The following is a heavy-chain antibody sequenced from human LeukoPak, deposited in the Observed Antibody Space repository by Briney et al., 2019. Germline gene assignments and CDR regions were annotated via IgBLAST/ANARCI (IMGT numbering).Heavy chain of an antibody. CDR1: GFTFSSYA. CDR3: AKRANNDAFDI. D-gene: IGHD4/OR15-4a*01. CDR2: ISYDGSNK. Sequence: PGGSLRLSCAASGFTFSSYAMHWVRQAPGKGLEWVAVISYDGSNKYYADSVKGRFTISRDNSKNTLYLQMNSLRAEDTAVYYCAKRANNDAFDIWGQGTMVTVSS. V-gene: IGHV3-30-3*02. J-gene: IGHJ3*02.